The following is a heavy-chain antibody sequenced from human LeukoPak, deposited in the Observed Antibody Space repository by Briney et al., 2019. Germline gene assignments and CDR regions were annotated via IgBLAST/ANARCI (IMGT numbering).Heavy chain of an antibody. CDR1: GGSISSTTYH. V-gene: IGHV4-39*01. CDR2: IYYSGNT. Sequence: PSETLSLTCSVSGGSISSTTYHWGWVRQPPGKGLEWIGSIYYSGNTYYNPSLKSRLTISVDMPKNQFSPKLSSVTAADTAVYYCTRLINGSPGDYWGQGTLVTVSS. CDR3: TRLINGSPGDY. J-gene: IGHJ4*02. D-gene: IGHD2-8*01.